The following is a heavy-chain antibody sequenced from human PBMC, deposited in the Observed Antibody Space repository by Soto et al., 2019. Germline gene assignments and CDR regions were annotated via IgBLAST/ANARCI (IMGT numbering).Heavy chain of an antibody. Sequence: EVQLVESGGGLVQPGGSLRLSCAASGFTFSDHYMDWVRQAPGKGLEWVGRSRNKANSYSTEYAASVKGRFTISRDESKNSLYLQMNSLKTEDTAVYYCARFSGSYTRCLDYWCQGTLVTVSS. D-gene: IGHD1-26*01. CDR3: ARFSGSYTRCLDY. J-gene: IGHJ4*02. CDR2: SRNKANSYST. CDR1: GFTFSDHY. V-gene: IGHV3-72*01.